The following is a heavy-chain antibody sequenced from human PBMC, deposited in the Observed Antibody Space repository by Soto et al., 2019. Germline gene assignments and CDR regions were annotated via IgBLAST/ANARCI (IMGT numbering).Heavy chain of an antibody. CDR1: GGSISSGAYY. CDR3: AIYDSSGSRGFQH. Sequence: QVQLQESGPGLVKPSQTLSLTCTVSGGSISSGAYYWSWIRQHPGKGLEWIGYIYYSGSTYYNPSLTSRFTISVDTSKNQFSLKLSSVTAADTAVYYCAIYDSSGSRGFQHWGQGTLVTVSS. V-gene: IGHV4-31*03. J-gene: IGHJ1*01. D-gene: IGHD3-22*01. CDR2: IYYSGST.